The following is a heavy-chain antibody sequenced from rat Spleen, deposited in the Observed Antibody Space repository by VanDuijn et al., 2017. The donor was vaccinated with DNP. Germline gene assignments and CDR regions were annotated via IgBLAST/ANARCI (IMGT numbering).Heavy chain of an antibody. CDR1: GFSLTSDS. Sequence: QVQLKESGPGLVQPSETLSLTCTVSGFSLTSDSVTWVRQPSGKGPEWMGKMWYDGDTAYNSALRSRLSISRDTSKSQVLLKMNSLQTEDTAMYFCARTDYWGQGVMVTVSS. CDR2: MWYDGDT. V-gene: IGHV2-70*01. CDR3: ARTDY. J-gene: IGHJ2*01.